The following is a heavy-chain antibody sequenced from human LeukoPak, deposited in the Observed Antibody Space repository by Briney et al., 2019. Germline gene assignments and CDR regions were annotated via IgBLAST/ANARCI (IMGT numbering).Heavy chain of an antibody. V-gene: IGHV3-23*01. J-gene: IGHJ4*02. CDR1: GFTFSSYA. CDR3: AKSAMVVTPVPDDFDY. Sequence: GGSLRLSCAASGFTFSSYAMSWVSQAPGKGLEWVSAISGSGGSTYYADSVKGRFTISRDNSKNTLYLQMNSLRAEDTAVYYCAKSAMVVTPVPDDFDYWGQGTLVTVSS. D-gene: IGHD4-23*01. CDR2: ISGSGGST.